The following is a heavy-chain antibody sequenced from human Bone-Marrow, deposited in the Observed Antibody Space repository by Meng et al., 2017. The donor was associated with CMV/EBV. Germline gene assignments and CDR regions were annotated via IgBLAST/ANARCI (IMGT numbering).Heavy chain of an antibody. Sequence: ASVKVSCKASGYTFTSYGISWVRQAPGQGLEWMGWISAYNGNTNYAQKLQGRVTMTTDTSTSTAYMELRSLRSDDTAVYYCARDESNWGSSYYGMDVWGQGTTVTVSS. D-gene: IGHD7-27*01. J-gene: IGHJ6*02. V-gene: IGHV1-18*01. CDR3: ARDESNWGSSYYGMDV. CDR1: GYTFTSYG. CDR2: ISAYNGNT.